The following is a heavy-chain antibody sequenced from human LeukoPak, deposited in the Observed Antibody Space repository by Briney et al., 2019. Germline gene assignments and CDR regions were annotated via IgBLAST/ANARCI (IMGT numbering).Heavy chain of an antibody. J-gene: IGHJ6*02. V-gene: IGHV1-69*01. CDR3: ARAPRYCSSTSCYAPPGVDYYYYGMDV. CDR2: IFPIFGTA. D-gene: IGHD2-2*01. CDR1: GGTFSSYA. Sequence: SVKVSCKASGGTFSSYAISWVRQAPGQGLEWMGGIFPIFGTANYAQKFQGRVTITADESTSTAYMELSSLRSEDTAVYYCARAPRYCSSTSCYAPPGVDYYYYGMDVWGQGTTVTVSS.